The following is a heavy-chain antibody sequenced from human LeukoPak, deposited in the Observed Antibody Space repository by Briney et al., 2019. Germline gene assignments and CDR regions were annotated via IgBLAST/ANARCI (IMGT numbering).Heavy chain of an antibody. J-gene: IGHJ4*02. Sequence: ASVKVSCKVSGYTLTELSMHWVRQAPGKGLEWMGGSDPEDGETIYAQKFQGRVTMTEDTSTDTAYMELSSLRSEDTAVYYCATGRGEIGTVVTPEFNYWGQGTLVTVSS. CDR3: ATGRGEIGTVVTPEFNY. CDR1: GYTLTELS. V-gene: IGHV1-24*01. D-gene: IGHD4-23*01. CDR2: SDPEDGET.